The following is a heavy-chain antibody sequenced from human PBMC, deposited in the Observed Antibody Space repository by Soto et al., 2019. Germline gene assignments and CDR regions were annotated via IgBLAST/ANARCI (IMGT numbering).Heavy chain of an antibody. Sequence: PGGSLRLSCASSGLTFSSFAMHWVRQAAGKGLEWVSRVSLTGDRTNYAGSVKGRFTVSRDNFKNTLYLEMDSLRPEDTAIYYCARGGGYCTPTSCAIDSWGRGTPVTVSS. D-gene: IGHD2-8*01. J-gene: IGHJ4*02. CDR2: VSLTGDRT. V-gene: IGHV3-23*01. CDR3: ARGGGYCTPTSCAIDS. CDR1: GLTFSSFA.